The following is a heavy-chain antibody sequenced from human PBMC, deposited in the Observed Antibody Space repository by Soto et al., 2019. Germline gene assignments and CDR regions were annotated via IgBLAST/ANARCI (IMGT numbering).Heavy chain of an antibody. CDR2: ISYDGSNK. Sequence: PGGSLRLSCAASGFTFSSYGMHWVRQAPGKGLEWVAVISYDGSNKYYADSVKGRFTISRDNSKNTLYLQMNSLRAEDTAVYYCAKDGDYYEPTTPYFDYWGQGTLVTVSS. D-gene: IGHD3-22*01. V-gene: IGHV3-30*18. J-gene: IGHJ4*02. CDR3: AKDGDYYEPTTPYFDY. CDR1: GFTFSSYG.